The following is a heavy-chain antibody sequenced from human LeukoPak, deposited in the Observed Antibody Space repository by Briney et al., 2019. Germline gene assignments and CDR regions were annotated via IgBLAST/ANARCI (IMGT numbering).Heavy chain of an antibody. CDR3: AKDRGYSYGYLDY. V-gene: IGHV3-15*01. CDR1: GFTFSNAW. CDR2: IKSKTDGGTT. D-gene: IGHD5-18*01. J-gene: IGHJ4*02. Sequence: GGSLRLSCAASGFTFSNAWMSWVRQAPGKGLEWVGRIKSKTDGGTTDYAAPVKGRFTISRDNSKNTLYLQMNSLRAEDTAVYYCAKDRGYSYGYLDYWGQGTLVTVSS.